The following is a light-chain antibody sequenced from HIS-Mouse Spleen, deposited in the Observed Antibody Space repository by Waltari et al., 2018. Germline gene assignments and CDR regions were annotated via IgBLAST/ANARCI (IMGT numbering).Light chain of an antibody. Sequence: SYVLTQPPSVSVAPGKTARITCGGNNIGSKSVHWYQQTPGQTPVLVVYADSDRPSGLPGRFSGSNSGNTATLTISRVEAGDEADYYCQVWDSSSDHVVFGGGTKLTVL. CDR2: ADS. CDR3: QVWDSSSDHVV. V-gene: IGLV3-21*03. J-gene: IGLJ2*01. CDR1: NIGSKS.